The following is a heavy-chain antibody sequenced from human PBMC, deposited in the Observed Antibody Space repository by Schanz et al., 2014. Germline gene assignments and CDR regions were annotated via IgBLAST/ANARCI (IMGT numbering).Heavy chain of an antibody. CDR2: IYNSGKT. D-gene: IGHD3-3*01. Sequence: QVQLQESGPALVKPSETLSLTCTVSGGSISSEYWSWIRQPAGKGLEWIGRIYNSGKTNYNPSLESRVSMSVDTSKKQLSLKLRSVSAADTAVYYCARGVLGSGYRQQYYFDHWGQGTLVTVSS. J-gene: IGHJ4*02. CDR3: ARGVLGSGYRQQYYFDH. V-gene: IGHV4-4*07. CDR1: GGSISSEY.